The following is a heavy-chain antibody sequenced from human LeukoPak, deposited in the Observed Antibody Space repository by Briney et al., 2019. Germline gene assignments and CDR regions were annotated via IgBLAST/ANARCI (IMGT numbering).Heavy chain of an antibody. CDR3: ARVSGGYVEALDY. J-gene: IGHJ4*02. V-gene: IGHV4-39*01. CDR1: GGSISSSSYY. Sequence: SETLSLTCTVSGGSISSSSYYWGWIRQPPGKGLEWIGSIYYSGSTYYNPSLKSRVTISVDTSKNQFSLKLSSVTAADTAVYYCARVSGGYVEALDYWGQGTLVTVSS. D-gene: IGHD2-8*02. CDR2: IYYSGST.